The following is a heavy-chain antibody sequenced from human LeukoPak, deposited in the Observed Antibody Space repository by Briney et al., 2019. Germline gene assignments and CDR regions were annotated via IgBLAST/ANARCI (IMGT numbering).Heavy chain of an antibody. J-gene: IGHJ4*02. CDR1: GGTFSSYA. CDR2: ISAYNGNT. V-gene: IGHV1-18*01. CDR3: ARDSVIVGATGFDY. Sequence: ASVKVSCKASGGTFSSYAINWVRQAPGQGLEWMGWISAYNGNTNYAQKLQARVTMTTDTSTSTAYMELRSLRSDDTAVYYCARDSVIVGATGFDYWGQGTLVTVSS. D-gene: IGHD1-26*01.